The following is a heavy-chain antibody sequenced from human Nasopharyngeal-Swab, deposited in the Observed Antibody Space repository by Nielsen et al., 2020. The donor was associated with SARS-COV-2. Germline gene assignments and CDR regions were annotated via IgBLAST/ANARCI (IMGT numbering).Heavy chain of an antibody. V-gene: IGHV4-59*01. D-gene: IGHD6-13*01. CDR1: GGSISSYY. CDR2: IYYSGST. J-gene: IGHJ6*02. Sequence: SATLSLTCTVSGGSISSYYWSWIRQPPGKGLEWIGYIYYSGSTNYNPSLKSRVTISVDTSKNQFSLKLSSVTAADTAVYYCARVGGIPGGYSSSWGYYYGMDVWGQGTTVTVSS. CDR3: ARVGGIPGGYSSSWGYYYGMDV.